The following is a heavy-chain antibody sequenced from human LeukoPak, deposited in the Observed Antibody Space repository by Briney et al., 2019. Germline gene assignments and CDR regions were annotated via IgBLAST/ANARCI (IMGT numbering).Heavy chain of an antibody. Sequence: PGGSLRLSCAASGFTFSDYYMNWIRQAPGKGLEWVSYISTGGSTIYYADSVRGRFTVSRDNAENSLYLEMNSLRAEDTAVYYCARLTGGVAGTDYWGQGTLVTVSS. CDR2: ISTGGSTI. CDR1: GFTFSDYY. CDR3: ARLTGGVAGTDY. V-gene: IGHV3-11*04. J-gene: IGHJ4*02. D-gene: IGHD6-19*01.